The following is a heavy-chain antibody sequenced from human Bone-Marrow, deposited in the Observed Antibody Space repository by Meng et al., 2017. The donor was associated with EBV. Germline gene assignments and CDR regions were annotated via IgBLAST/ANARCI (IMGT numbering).Heavy chain of an antibody. CDR1: GFTFSSYS. V-gene: IGHV3-21*01. Sequence: EVQLVESGGXLVKPGGSLXLSCSASGFTFSSYSMNWVRQAPGKGLEWVSSISSSSSYIYYADSVKGRFTISRDNAKNSLYLQMNSLRAEDTAVYYCARDTIFGALGIFDYWGQGTLVTVSS. D-gene: IGHD3-3*01. CDR2: ISSSSSYI. J-gene: IGHJ4*02. CDR3: ARDTIFGALGIFDY.